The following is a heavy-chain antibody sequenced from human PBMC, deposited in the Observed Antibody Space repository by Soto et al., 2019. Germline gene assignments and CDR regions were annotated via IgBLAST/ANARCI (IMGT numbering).Heavy chain of an antibody. V-gene: IGHV4-4*02. Sequence: SETLSLTCAVSGGSISSSNWWSWVRQPPGKGLEWIGEIYHSGSTNYNPSLKSRVTISVDKSKNQFSLKLSSVTAADTAVYYCARHNYGSRSTNFDYWGQGTLVTVSS. CDR1: GGSISSSNW. CDR3: ARHNYGSRSTNFDY. D-gene: IGHD3-10*01. J-gene: IGHJ4*02. CDR2: IYHSGST.